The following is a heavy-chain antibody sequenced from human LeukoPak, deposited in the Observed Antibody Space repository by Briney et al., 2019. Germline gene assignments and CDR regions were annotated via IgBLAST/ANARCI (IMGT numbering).Heavy chain of an antibody. CDR2: INPNSGGT. V-gene: IGHV1-2*06. D-gene: IGHD4-23*01. Sequence: ASVKVSCKASGYTFTGYYMHWVRQAPGQGLEWMGRINPNSGGTNYAQKFQGRVTMTRDTSISTAYMELSRLRSDDTAVYYCARLTVVAPSVDYWGQGTLVTVSS. J-gene: IGHJ4*02. CDR3: ARLTVVAPSVDY. CDR1: GYTFTGYY.